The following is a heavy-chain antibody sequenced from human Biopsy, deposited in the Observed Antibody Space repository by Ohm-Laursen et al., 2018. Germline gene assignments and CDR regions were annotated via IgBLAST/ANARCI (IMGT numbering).Heavy chain of an antibody. CDR2: INAKTGDT. J-gene: IGHJ5*02. V-gene: IGHV1-2*02. Sequence: ASVKVSCKASGYTFTGYHVHWVRQAPGQGLEWMGWINAKTGDTDYAQKFQGRVTMTRDTSISTAYVDLSSLRSDDTAVYYCTRGGYYYDSLAYYYWFDPWGQGTLVTVSS. CDR1: GYTFTGYH. D-gene: IGHD3-22*01. CDR3: TRGGYYYDSLAYYYWFDP.